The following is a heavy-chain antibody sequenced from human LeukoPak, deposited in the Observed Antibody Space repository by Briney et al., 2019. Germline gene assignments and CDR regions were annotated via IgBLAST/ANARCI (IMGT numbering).Heavy chain of an antibody. D-gene: IGHD3-9*01. CDR3: ARNDYDILTGYLYYFDY. Sequence: PSETLSLTCAVSGYSISSGYYWGWIRQPPGKGLEWIGSIYHSGSTYYNPSLKSRVTISVDTSKNQFSLKLSSVTAADTAVYYCARNDYDILTGYLYYFDYWGQGTLVTVSP. CDR2: IYHSGST. J-gene: IGHJ4*02. CDR1: GYSISSGYY. V-gene: IGHV4-38-2*01.